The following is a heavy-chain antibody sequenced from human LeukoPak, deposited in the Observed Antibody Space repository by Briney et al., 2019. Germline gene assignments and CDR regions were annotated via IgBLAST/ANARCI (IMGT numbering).Heavy chain of an antibody. V-gene: IGHV3-21*01. Sequence: GGSLRLSCAASGFTFSSYSMNWVRQAPGKGLEWVSSISSSSYIYYADSVKGRFTISRDNAKNSLYLQMNSLRAEDTAVYYCAIDGYSYGPPALDYWGQGTLVTVSS. D-gene: IGHD5-18*01. CDR3: AIDGYSYGPPALDY. J-gene: IGHJ4*02. CDR2: ISSSSYI. CDR1: GFTFSSYS.